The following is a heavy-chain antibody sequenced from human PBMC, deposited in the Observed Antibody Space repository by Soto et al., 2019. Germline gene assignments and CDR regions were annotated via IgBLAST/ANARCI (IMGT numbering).Heavy chain of an antibody. CDR1: GFSFDSYV. CDR2: ISPSGGGA. Sequence: EVYLLESGGDLVQPGGSLRLSCAASGFSFDSYVMNWVRQAPGKGLEWVSSISPSGGGANYADSVKGRFTISRDNSKKTLSLQRNGLRAEDTAVYYCAKDLEQLTWGLHRDGLDVWGQGTTVTVSS. CDR3: AKDLEQLTWGLHRDGLDV. J-gene: IGHJ6*02. D-gene: IGHD1-1*01. V-gene: IGHV3-23*01.